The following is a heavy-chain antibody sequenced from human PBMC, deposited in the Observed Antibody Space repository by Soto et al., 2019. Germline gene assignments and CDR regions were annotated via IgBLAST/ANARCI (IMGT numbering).Heavy chain of an antibody. Sequence: QVQLVPSGAEVKRPGASVKVSCMASGGTFSTDAIRWGRQAPGQGLEWMGRVIPLLGMSNYAQQFQGRVTITAAKSTSTSYMELSSLSSDDTAVDYCAREPRTDTFDIWGQGTTVIVSS. CDR2: VIPLLGMS. V-gene: IGHV1-69*04. CDR3: AREPRTDTFDI. J-gene: IGHJ3*02. CDR1: GGTFSTDA.